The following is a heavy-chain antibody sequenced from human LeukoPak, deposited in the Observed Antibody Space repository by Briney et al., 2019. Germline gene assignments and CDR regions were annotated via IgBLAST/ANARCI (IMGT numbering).Heavy chain of an antibody. Sequence: QTGGSLRLSCAASGFRFSSYGMHWVRQAPGKGLEWVAAVSHDGRNKQYADSVKGRFTISRDNSKSTLYLQMNSLRVEDTAVYYCAEDLDSGYISYYYMDVWGKGTTVTVS. CDR3: AEDLDSGYISYYYMDV. CDR2: VSHDGRNK. J-gene: IGHJ6*03. CDR1: GFRFSSYG. D-gene: IGHD5-18*01. V-gene: IGHV3-30*18.